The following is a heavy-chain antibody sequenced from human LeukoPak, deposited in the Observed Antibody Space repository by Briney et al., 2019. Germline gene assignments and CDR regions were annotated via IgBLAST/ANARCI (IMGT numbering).Heavy chain of an antibody. CDR1: GYNFPIYW. V-gene: IGHV5-51*01. Sequence: KNGESLKISCQGSGYNFPIYWIGWVRQMPGQGLEWMGIIYPDDSNTIYGPSFQGQVTISADKSINTAYLEWSSLKASDTAIYYCARQGAGGKYYYYYMDVWGKGTTVTVSS. J-gene: IGHJ6*03. CDR2: IYPDDSNT. D-gene: IGHD6-13*01. CDR3: ARQGAGGKYYYYYMDV.